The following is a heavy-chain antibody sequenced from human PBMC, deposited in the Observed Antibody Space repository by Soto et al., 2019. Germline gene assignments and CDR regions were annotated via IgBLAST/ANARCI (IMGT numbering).Heavy chain of an antibody. CDR1: GFDFRTYS. CDR2: INPTGSYV. D-gene: IGHD3-3*01. Sequence: EVQLVESGGGLLKPGGSLRLSCAASGFDFRTYSMNWVRQAPGKGLEWVSYINPTGSYVYYLDSLEGRFTISRDNAKNSLYLQMHSLRADDTALYYCASASTAIFGGGMDVWGQGTTVTVSS. V-gene: IGHV3-21*01. CDR3: ASASTAIFGGGMDV. J-gene: IGHJ6*02.